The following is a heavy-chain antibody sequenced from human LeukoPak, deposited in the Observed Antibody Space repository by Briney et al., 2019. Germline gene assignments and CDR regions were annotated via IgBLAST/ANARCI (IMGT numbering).Heavy chain of an antibody. CDR3: ARNLGELSQGVFDY. V-gene: IGHV4-34*01. CDR1: GFTFSDYY. D-gene: IGHD3-10*01. CDR2: INHSGST. Sequence: GSLRLSCAASGFTFSDYYMSWIRQPPGKGLEWIGEINHSGSTNYNPSLKSRVTISVDTSKNQFSLKLSSVTAADTAVYYCARNLGELSQGVFDYWGQGTLVTVSS. J-gene: IGHJ4*02.